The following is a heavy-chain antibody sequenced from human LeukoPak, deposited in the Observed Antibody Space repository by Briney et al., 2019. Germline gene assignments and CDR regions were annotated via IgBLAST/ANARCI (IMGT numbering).Heavy chain of an antibody. CDR3: AKGARITIFGVVIIPAYFDY. CDR1: GFTFSSYA. J-gene: IGHJ4*02. V-gene: IGHV3-23*01. Sequence: EGSLRLSCAASGFTFSSYAMSWVRQAPGKGLEWVSAISGSGGSTYYADSVKGRFTISRDNSKNTLYLQMNSLRAEDTAVYYCAKGARITIFGVVIIPAYFDYWGQGTLVTVSS. CDR2: ISGSGGST. D-gene: IGHD3-3*01.